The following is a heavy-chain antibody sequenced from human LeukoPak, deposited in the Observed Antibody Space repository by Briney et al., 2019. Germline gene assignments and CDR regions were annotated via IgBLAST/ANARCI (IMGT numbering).Heavy chain of an antibody. D-gene: IGHD3-22*01. Sequence: GGSLRLSCAASGFTFSSYAKHWDRQAPGKGLEWVALISYDGSNRYSADSVKGRFTISRDNSKNTLYLQMNSLRAEDTAVYYCARDRDVVVITTTLGYWGQGTLVTVSS. CDR2: ISYDGSNR. CDR1: GFTFSSYA. CDR3: ARDRDVVVITTTLGY. V-gene: IGHV3-30*04. J-gene: IGHJ4*02.